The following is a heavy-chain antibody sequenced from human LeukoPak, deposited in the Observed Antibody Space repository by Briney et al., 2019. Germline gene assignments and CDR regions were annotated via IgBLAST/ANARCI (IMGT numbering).Heavy chain of an antibody. V-gene: IGHV3-66*01. J-gene: IGHJ3*02. CDR1: GFTVSSNY. D-gene: IGHD6-13*01. Sequence: PGGSLRLSCAASGFTVSSNYMSCVRQAPGKGLEWVSFINSGGSTYYADSVKGRFTISRDNSKNTLYLQMNSLRAEDTAVYYCASLAAAGTFRAFDIWGQGTMVAVSS. CDR2: INSGGST. CDR3: ASLAAAGTFRAFDI.